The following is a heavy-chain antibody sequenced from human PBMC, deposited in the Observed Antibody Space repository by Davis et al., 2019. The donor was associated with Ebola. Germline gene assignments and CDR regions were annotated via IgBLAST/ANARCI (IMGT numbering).Heavy chain of an antibody. Sequence: AASVKVSCKASGYTFSDYQMHWVRQAPGQGLEWMGRINPYSGGTKYAQKFQGRVTMTRDSSISTVYMELSSLRSDDTAVYYCARGYDSSGYRYWGQGTLVTVSS. D-gene: IGHD3-22*01. CDR1: GYTFSDYQ. J-gene: IGHJ4*02. CDR2: INPYSGGT. V-gene: IGHV1-2*02. CDR3: ARGYDSSGYRY.